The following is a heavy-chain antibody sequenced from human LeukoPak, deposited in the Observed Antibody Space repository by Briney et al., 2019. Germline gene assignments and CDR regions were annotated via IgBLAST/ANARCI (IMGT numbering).Heavy chain of an antibody. CDR2: IYYSGST. V-gene: IGHV4-39*01. Sequence: PSETLSLTCTVSGGSISSSSYYWGWIRQPPGKGLEWIGSIYYSGSTYYNPSLKSRVTISVDTSKNQFSLKLSSVTAADTAVYYCARRRRREPDRGDYAELDYWGQGTLVTVSS. D-gene: IGHD4-17*01. J-gene: IGHJ4*02. CDR1: GGSISSSSYY. CDR3: ARRRRREPDRGDYAELDY.